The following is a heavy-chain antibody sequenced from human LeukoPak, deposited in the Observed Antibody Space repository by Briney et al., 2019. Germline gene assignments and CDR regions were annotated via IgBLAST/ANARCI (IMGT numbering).Heavy chain of an antibody. Sequence: GGSLRLSCAASGFTFSDYSMNWVRQAPGKGLEWVSYIGIDSGNTNYAVSVKGRFTISGDKAKNSLFLQMNSLRVEDTAVYSVSRDYMYAFDNWGQGTLVTVSS. D-gene: IGHD2-8*01. CDR1: GFTFSDYS. J-gene: IGHJ4*02. CDR3: SRDYMYAFDN. CDR2: IGIDSGNT. V-gene: IGHV3-21*05.